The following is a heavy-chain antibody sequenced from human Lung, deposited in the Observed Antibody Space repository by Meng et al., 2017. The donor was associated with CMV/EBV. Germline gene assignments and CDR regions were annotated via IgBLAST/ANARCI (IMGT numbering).Heavy chain of an antibody. V-gene: IGHV3-23*01. CDR3: AKIDSGSVA. CDR2: IGGGGTTT. Sequence: GGSLRLSCAASGFSFSSYGMTWVRQAPGKGLEWVSAIGGGGTTTYYADSVKGRFTVSRDNSKNTLYLQMDSLRVEDTAVYYCAKIDSGSVAWVQGTLVTVSS. D-gene: IGHD6-6*01. CDR1: GFSFSSYG. J-gene: IGHJ4*02.